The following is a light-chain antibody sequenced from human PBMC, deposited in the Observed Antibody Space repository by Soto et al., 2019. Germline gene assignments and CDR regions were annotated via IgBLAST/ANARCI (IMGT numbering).Light chain of an antibody. CDR1: GDLQRSHGYSY. CDR2: LGS. J-gene: IGKJ2*01. CDR3: MQVLQTPYT. V-gene: IGKV2-28*01. Sequence: DIVMTQSPLSLPVIPGEPASISCRSSGDLQRSHGYSYLDWYLQKPGQSPQLLIYLGSNRASGVPDRFSGSGSGTDFTLKISRVEAEDVGVYYCMQVLQTPYTFGRGTRLEIK.